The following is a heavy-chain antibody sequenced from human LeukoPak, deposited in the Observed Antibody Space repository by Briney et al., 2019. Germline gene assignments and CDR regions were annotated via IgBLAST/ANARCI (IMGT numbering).Heavy chain of an antibody. CDR2: IRSQASGGTT. CDR3: TRIIAGRTFDS. D-gene: IGHD2-15*01. CDR1: GFTFGDFV. J-gene: IGHJ4*02. V-gene: IGHV3-49*04. Sequence: GGSLRLSCTASGFTFGDFVMSWVRQAPGKGLECVGFIRSQASGGTTEHAPSVKGRFTISRDNSKRIVYLQMNSVWTEDTAVYYCTRIIAGRTFDSWGQGTLVTVST.